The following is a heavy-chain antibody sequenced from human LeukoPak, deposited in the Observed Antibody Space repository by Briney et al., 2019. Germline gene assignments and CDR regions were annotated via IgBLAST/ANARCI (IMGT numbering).Heavy chain of an antibody. CDR2: IYYSGST. D-gene: IGHD1-26*01. V-gene: IGHV4-59*01. J-gene: IGHJ6*03. CDR1: GGSISSYY. CDR3: ARGPEWEDPHYYYYYYMDV. Sequence: SETLSLTCTVSGGSISSYYWSWIRQPPGKGLEWIGYIYYSGSTNYNPSLKSRVTISVDTSKNQFSLKLSSVTAADTAVYYCARGPEWEDPHYYYYYYMDVWGKGTTVTVSS.